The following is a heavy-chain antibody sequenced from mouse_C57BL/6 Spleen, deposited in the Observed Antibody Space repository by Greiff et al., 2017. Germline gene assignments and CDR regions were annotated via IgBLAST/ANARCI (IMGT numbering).Heavy chain of an antibody. CDR3: ARTRGTFDYYAMDY. CDR1: GYSITSGYY. V-gene: IGHV3-6*01. J-gene: IGHJ4*01. CDR2: ISYDGSN. Sequence: EVQVVESGPGLVKPSQSLSLTCSVTGYSITSGYYWNWIRQFPGNKLEWMGYISYDGSNNYNPSLKNRISITRDTSKNQFFLKLNSVTTEDTATYYCARTRGTFDYYAMDYWGQGTSVTVSS.